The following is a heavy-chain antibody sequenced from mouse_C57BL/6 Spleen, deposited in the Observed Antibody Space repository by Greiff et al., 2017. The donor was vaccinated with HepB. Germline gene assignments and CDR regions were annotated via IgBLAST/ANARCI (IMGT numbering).Heavy chain of an antibody. V-gene: IGHV1-7*01. CDR2: INPSSGYT. Sequence: VQVVESGAELAKPGASVKLSCKASGYTFTSYWMHWVKQRPGQGLEWIGYINPSSGYTKYNQKFKDKATLTADKSSSTAYMQLSSLTYEDSAVYYCASGYYGSSLVFAYWGQGTLVTVSA. CDR3: ASGYYGSSLVFAY. J-gene: IGHJ3*01. CDR1: GYTFTSYW. D-gene: IGHD1-1*01.